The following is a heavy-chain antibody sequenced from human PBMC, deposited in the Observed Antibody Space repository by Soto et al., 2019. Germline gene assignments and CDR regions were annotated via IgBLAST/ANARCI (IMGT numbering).Heavy chain of an antibody. Sequence: PSETLSLTCTVSGGSIISYYWSWLRQPAGKGLEWIGRIYSTGTTTYNPALKSRVTMSVDRSKNQFSLKLTSVTAADTAVYYCAREAGDDYGDFDDYWGQGTRVTVSS. CDR1: GGSIISYY. J-gene: IGHJ4*02. CDR3: AREAGDDYGDFDDY. D-gene: IGHD4-17*01. V-gene: IGHV4-4*07. CDR2: IYSTGTT.